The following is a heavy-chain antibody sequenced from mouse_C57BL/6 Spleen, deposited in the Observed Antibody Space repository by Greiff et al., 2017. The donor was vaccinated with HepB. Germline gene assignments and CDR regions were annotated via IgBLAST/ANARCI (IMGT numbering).Heavy chain of an antibody. CDR2: INPNNGGT. CDR1: GYTFTDYY. J-gene: IGHJ2*01. V-gene: IGHV1-26*01. CDR3: AREKDYLDY. Sequence: VQLQQSGPELVKPGASVKISCKASGYTFTDYYMNWVKQSHGKSLEWIGDINPNNGGTSYNQKFKGKATLTVDKSSSTAYMELRSLTSEDSAVYYCAREKDYLDYWGQGTTLTVSS.